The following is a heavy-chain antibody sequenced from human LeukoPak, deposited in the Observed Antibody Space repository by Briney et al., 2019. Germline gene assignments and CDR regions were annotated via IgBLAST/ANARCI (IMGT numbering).Heavy chain of an antibody. V-gene: IGHV3-30*04. D-gene: IGHD1-1*01. J-gene: IGHJ6*04. CDR1: GFTFSSYA. CDR3: ARCHFDWNAIYYYGMDV. CDR2: ISYDGSNK. Sequence: GRSLRLSCAASGFTFSSYAMHWVRQAPGKGLEWVAVISYDGSNKYYADSVKGRFTISRDNSKNTLYLQMNSLRAEDTAVYYCARCHFDWNAIYYYGMDVWGKGTTVTVSS.